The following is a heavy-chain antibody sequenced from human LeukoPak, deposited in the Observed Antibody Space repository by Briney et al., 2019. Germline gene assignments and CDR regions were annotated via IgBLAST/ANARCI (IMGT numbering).Heavy chain of an antibody. J-gene: IGHJ4*02. CDR3: ARESLPIAVVVAATSGLDY. CDR1: GGTFSSYA. CDR2: IIPIFGTA. D-gene: IGHD2-15*01. Sequence: SVKVSCKASGGTFSSYAISWVRQAPGQGLEWMGGIIPIFGTANYAQKFQGRVTITADESTSTAYMELSSLRSEDTAVYYCARESLPIAVVVAATSGLDYWGQGTLVTVSS. V-gene: IGHV1-69*13.